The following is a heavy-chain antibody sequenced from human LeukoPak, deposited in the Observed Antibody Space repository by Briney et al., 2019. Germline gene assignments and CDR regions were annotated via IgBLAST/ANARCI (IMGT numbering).Heavy chain of an antibody. CDR2: IYTSGST. D-gene: IGHD1-20*01. Sequence: SETLSLTCTVSGNSISSGDNYWSWIRQPAGKGLEWIGRIYTSGSTNYNPSLKSRVTISVDTSKNQFSLKLSSVTAADTAVYYCAREPFITGRSWFDPWGQGTLVTVSS. J-gene: IGHJ5*02. CDR3: AREPFITGRSWFDP. V-gene: IGHV4-61*02. CDR1: GNSISSGDNY.